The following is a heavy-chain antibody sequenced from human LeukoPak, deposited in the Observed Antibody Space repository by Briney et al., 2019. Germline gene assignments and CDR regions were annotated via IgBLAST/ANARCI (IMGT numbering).Heavy chain of an antibody. D-gene: IGHD3-10*01. CDR1: GFTFSSYA. J-gene: IGHJ6*03. Sequence: PGGSLRLSCAASGFTFSSYAMHWVRQAPGKGLEWVAVISYDGSNKYYADSVKGRFTISRDNSKNTLYLQMNSLRAEDTAVYYCARDVARGVGTYYYYYYMDVWGKGTTVTVSS. V-gene: IGHV3-30*04. CDR3: ARDVARGVGTYYYYYYMDV. CDR2: ISYDGSNK.